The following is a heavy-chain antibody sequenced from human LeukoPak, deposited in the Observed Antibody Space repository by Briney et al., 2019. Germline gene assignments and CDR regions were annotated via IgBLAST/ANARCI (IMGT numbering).Heavy chain of an antibody. CDR2: INSDGSST. D-gene: IGHD6-13*01. V-gene: IGHV3-74*01. J-gene: IGHJ4*02. Sequence: PGGSLRLSCAASGFTFINYLMVWVRQAPGKGLLWVSRINSDGSSTTYADSVKGRFTISRDNAKNTVYLQMNSLRAEDTAVYYCARDGYSSSCFDYWGQGTLVTVSS. CDR1: GFTFINYL. CDR3: ARDGYSSSCFDY.